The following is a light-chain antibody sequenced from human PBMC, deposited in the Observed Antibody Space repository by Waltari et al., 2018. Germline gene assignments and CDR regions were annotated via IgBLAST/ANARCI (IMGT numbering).Light chain of an antibody. J-gene: IGLJ1*01. V-gene: IGLV2-14*03. CDR3: SSYSSSSTLGV. Sequence: QSALTQPASVSGSPGQSITIPCSGTSSDVGGYYYVSWYHQHPGKAPKLMISDVTTRPSGVSNRFSGSKSGNTASLTISGLQAEDEADYYCSSYSSSSTLGVFGTGTKVTVL. CDR2: DVT. CDR1: SSDVGGYYY.